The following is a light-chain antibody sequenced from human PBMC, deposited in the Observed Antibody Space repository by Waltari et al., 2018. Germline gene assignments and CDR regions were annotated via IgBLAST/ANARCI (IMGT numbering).Light chain of an antibody. CDR2: END. V-gene: IGLV1-51*01. CDR1: SPNLGPQY. Sequence: QSMLTQPPSVSAAPRQKVTISCSGSSPNLGPQYVSSSQQLPGTAPKLLIYENDKRPSGMPDRFSGSKSGTSATLGITGLQTGDEADYYCGTWDSSLSPLWVFGGGTKLTVL. J-gene: IGLJ3*02. CDR3: GTWDSSLSPLWV.